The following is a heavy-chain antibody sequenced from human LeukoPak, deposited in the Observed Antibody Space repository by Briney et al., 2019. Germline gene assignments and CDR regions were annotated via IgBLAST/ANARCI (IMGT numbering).Heavy chain of an antibody. CDR2: IFYSGST. CDR3: ARGSYGADFDY. Sequence: SETLSLTCTVSGGSISTSNYYWGWIRQPPGKGLEWIGNIFYSGSTNYNPSLKSRVTISVDKSKNQFSLKLSSVTAADTAVYYCARGSYGADFDYWGQGTLVTVSS. D-gene: IGHD5-18*01. V-gene: IGHV4-39*07. CDR1: GGSISTSNYY. J-gene: IGHJ4*02.